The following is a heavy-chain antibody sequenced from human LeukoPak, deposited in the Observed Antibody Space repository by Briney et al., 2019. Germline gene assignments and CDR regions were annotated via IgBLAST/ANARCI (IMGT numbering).Heavy chain of an antibody. V-gene: IGHV1-69*05. J-gene: IGHJ5*02. CDR3: AKSQPSAISWFDP. Sequence: SVKVSCKASEGTFSSYAISWVRQAPGQGLEWMGRIIPIFGTANYAQKFQGRVTITTDESTSTAYMELSSLRSEDTAVYYCAKSQPSAISWFDPWGQGTLVTVSS. D-gene: IGHD2-2*02. CDR1: EGTFSSYA. CDR2: IIPIFGTA.